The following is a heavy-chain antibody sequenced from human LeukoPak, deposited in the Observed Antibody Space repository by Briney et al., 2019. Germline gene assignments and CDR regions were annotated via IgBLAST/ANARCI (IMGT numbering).Heavy chain of an antibody. CDR1: GFTFSSNW. CDR3: AREPRTVWGAYDALDI. CDR2: INQDGGER. D-gene: IGHD7-27*01. J-gene: IGHJ3*02. Sequence: GGSLRLSCAASGFTFSSNWMSWVRQAPGKGLEWVANINQDGGERNYVDSVKGRFTISRDNAKNSLYLQMNSLRAEDTAVYYCAREPRTVWGAYDALDIWGQGTMVTVSS. V-gene: IGHV3-7*01.